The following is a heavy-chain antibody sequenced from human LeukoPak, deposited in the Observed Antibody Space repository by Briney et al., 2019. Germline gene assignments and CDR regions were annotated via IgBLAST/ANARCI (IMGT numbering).Heavy chain of an antibody. J-gene: IGHJ4*02. V-gene: IGHV1-3*04. CDR1: GTSFTTNA. CDR3: ARVKNQQWVDCLQY. CDR2: INTDNGNT. D-gene: IGHD1-26*01. Sequence: ASVKVSCKASGTSFTTNAMHWVRQAPGQRLEWMGWINTDNGNTHYLQKFQGRVTITRDTSASTTYMELSSLTSEDTAVYYCARVKNQQWVDCLQYWGQGTLVTVSS.